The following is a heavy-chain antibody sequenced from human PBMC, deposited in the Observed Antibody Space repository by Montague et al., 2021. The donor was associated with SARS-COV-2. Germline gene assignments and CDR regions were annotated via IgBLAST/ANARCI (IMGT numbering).Heavy chain of an antibody. CDR1: GDSVANKRGA. D-gene: IGHD3-9*01. CDR2: TYYRSKWYS. V-gene: IGHV6-1*01. J-gene: IGHJ3*02. Sequence: CAISGDSVANKRGAWEGLRPSPSTDLQLLCRTYYRSKWYSDYAESVKXRLVITPDTSKNQVSLQLNSVIPEDTAVYFCSSSGITLTGLDAFDIWGQGTMVTVSS. CDR3: SSSGITLTGLDAFDI.